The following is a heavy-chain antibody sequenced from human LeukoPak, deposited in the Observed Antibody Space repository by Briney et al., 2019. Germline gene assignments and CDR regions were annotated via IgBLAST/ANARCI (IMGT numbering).Heavy chain of an antibody. D-gene: IGHD6-6*01. CDR3: ARDSGSSYHLRDYYYYMDV. CDR1: GFTFSSYS. V-gene: IGHV3-21*01. CDR2: ISSSSSYI. Sequence: GGSLRLSCAASGFTFSSYSMNWVRQAPGKGLEWVSSISSSSSYIYYADSVKGRFTISRDNAKNSLYLQMNSLRAEDTAVYYCARDSGSSYHLRDYYYYMDVWGKGTTVTVSS. J-gene: IGHJ6*03.